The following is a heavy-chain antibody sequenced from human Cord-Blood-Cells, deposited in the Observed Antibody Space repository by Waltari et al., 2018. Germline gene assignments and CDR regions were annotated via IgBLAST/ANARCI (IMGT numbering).Heavy chain of an antibody. J-gene: IGHJ4*02. V-gene: IGHV1-2*02. CDR1: GYTFTGYY. CDR2: INPNSGGT. D-gene: IGHD7-27*01. Sequence: QVQLVQSGAEVKKPGASVKVSCKASGYTFTGYYMHWVRQAPGQGLEWMGWINPNSGGTNYEQKFQGRVTMTRDTSISTAYMELSRLRSDDTAVYYCASLTGALDYWGQGTLVTVSS. CDR3: ASLTGALDY.